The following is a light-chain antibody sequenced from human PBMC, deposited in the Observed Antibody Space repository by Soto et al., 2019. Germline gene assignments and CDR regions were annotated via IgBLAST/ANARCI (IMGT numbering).Light chain of an antibody. J-gene: IGKJ3*01. Sequence: EIVLTQSPGTLSLSPGERATLSCRASQSVSSSYLAWYQQKPGQAPRLLIYGAYTRATGIPDRFSGSGSGTDFTLTISRLEAEDVAVYYCQQYGSSPLTFGPGTKVDIK. CDR3: QQYGSSPLT. CDR1: QSVSSSY. CDR2: GAY. V-gene: IGKV3-20*01.